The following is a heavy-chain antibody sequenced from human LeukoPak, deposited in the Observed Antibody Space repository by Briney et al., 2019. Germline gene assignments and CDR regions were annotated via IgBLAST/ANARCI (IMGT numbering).Heavy chain of an antibody. V-gene: IGHV1-8*01. J-gene: IGHJ4*02. D-gene: IGHD3-3*01. Sequence: ASVKVSCKASGYTFTSYDINWVGQATGQGREWMGWMNPKRGKRGYAQKFQGRVTRTRNTSISKAYMEMSRKRSTETDGYYCAGGGAGLRFLEWLSRTYRISYYFDYWGQGTLVTVSS. CDR3: AGGGAGLRFLEWLSRTYRISYYFDY. CDR1: GYTFTSYD. CDR2: MNPKRGKR.